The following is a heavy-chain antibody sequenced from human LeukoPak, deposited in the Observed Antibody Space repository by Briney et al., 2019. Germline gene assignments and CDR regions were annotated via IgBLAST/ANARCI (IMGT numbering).Heavy chain of an antibody. CDR1: GFTFSSHT. CDR2: ISGSGVNT. V-gene: IGHV3-23*01. J-gene: IGHJ4*02. CDR3: ARGRGLPVRPPNEGFLDY. D-gene: IGHD6-6*01. Sequence: GGSLRLSCAASGFTFSSHTMSWVRQAPGKGLEWVSGISGSGVNTYYANSVKGRFTISRDKFMNTLYLQMSSLRAEDTAVYYCARGRGLPVRPPNEGFLDYWGRGALVTVSS.